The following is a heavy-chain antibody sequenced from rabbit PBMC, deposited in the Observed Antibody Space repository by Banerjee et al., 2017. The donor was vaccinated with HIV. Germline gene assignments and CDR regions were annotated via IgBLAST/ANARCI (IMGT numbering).Heavy chain of an antibody. J-gene: IGHJ4*01. CDR1: GFSFSSSYY. Sequence: QSLEESGGDLVKPGASLTLTCKASGFSFSSSYYSYYMCWVRQAPGKGLEWIACIYSSSGSTWYASWVNGRCTISSSTSLNTVTLQMTSLTAADTATYFCARGAVYGNYGYDLWGPGTLVTVS. V-gene: IGHV1S43*01. D-gene: IGHD6-1*01. CDR2: IYSSSGST. CDR3: ARGAVYGNYGYDL.